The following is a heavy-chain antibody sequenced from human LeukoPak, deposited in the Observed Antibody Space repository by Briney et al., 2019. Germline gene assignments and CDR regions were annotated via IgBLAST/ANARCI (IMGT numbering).Heavy chain of an antibody. J-gene: IGHJ6*02. CDR2: IHSSGRT. V-gene: IGHV4-4*07. CDR3: AREGYYGSGSYSLIDV. D-gene: IGHD3-10*01. Sequence: SETLSLTCTVSGDSMSNYYWTWIRQPAGKGLEWIGRIHSSGRTNYSPSLRSRLTILVDTSKNQFSLQLKSVTAADTAVYYCAREGYYGSGSYSLIDVWGQGTTATVSS. CDR1: GDSMSNYY.